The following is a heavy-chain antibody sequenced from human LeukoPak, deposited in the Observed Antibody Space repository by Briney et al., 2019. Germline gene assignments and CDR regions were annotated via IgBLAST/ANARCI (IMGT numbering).Heavy chain of an antibody. J-gene: IGHJ6*02. D-gene: IGHD2-15*01. V-gene: IGHV3-9*01. CDR1: EFTFSSYA. Sequence: GGSLRLSCAASEFTFSSYAMSWVRQAPGKGLEWVSGISWNSGSIGYADSVKGRFTISRDNAKNSLYLQMNSLRAEDTALYYCARVLGYCSGGSCYSYYYYYGMDVWGQGTTVTVSS. CDR2: ISWNSGSI. CDR3: ARVLGYCSGGSCYSYYYYYGMDV.